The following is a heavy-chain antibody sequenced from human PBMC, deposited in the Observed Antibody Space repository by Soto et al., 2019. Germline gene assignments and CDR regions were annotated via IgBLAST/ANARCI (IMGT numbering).Heavy chain of an antibody. J-gene: IGHJ6*02. Sequence: EVQLVESGGGLVQPGGSLRLSCEASGFTFRNYDMHWVRQGTGKGLEWVSGISAAGDPDYADSVEGRFTISRENAQNSFFLQMNSLRVCDTAVYYCARTDRDFYGLDVWGQGTTFIVSS. CDR2: ISAAGDP. CDR1: GFTFRNYD. CDR3: ARTDRDFYGLDV. V-gene: IGHV3-13*05.